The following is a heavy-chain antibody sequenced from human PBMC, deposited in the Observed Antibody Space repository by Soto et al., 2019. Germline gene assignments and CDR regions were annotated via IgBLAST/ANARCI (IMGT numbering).Heavy chain of an antibody. D-gene: IGHD2-2*01. CDR3: VRSQGSSTSLEIYYYYYYGLDV. V-gene: IGHV1-69*01. CDR2: IIPISGTA. Sequence: QVQLVQSGAEVKKPGSSVKVSCKASGGTFSSYAISWVRQAPGQGLEWMGGIIPISGTANYALKFQGRVTITADESTSTVYMELSSPRSEDTAVYFCVRSQGSSTSLEIYYYYYYGLDVWGQGTTVTVSS. J-gene: IGHJ6*02. CDR1: GGTFSSYA.